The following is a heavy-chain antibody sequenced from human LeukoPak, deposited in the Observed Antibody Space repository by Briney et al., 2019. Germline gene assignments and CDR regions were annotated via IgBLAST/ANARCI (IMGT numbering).Heavy chain of an antibody. J-gene: IGHJ4*02. V-gene: IGHV3-21*01. CDR3: TKGPGHVLRSFDYSEY. CDR1: GFTFSTYS. CDR2: ISSNSRYI. Sequence: GGSLRLSCAASGFTFSTYSMNWVRQAPGKGLEWVSSISSNSRYIYYADSVKGRFTISRDNARSSLFLQMNSLRAEDTAVYYCTKGPGHVLRSFDYSEYWGQGTRVTVSS. D-gene: IGHD3-9*01.